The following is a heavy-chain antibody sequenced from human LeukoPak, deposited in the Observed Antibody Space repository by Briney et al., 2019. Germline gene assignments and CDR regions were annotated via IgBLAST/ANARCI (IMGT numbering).Heavy chain of an antibody. CDR1: GFTLITYW. J-gene: IGHJ4*02. CDR3: ARDYQGHFEY. D-gene: IGHD2-2*01. V-gene: IGHV3-7*05. CDR2: IKQDGNEK. Sequence: PGGSLRLSCAASGFTLITYWMSWVRQAPGKGLEWVANIKQDGNEKYYVDSVEGRFTISRDNAKNSLYLQMSSLRVEDTAVYYCARDYQGHFEYWGQGTLVTVSS.